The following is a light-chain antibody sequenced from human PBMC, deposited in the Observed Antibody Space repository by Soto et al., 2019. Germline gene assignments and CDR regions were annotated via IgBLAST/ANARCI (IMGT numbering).Light chain of an antibody. J-gene: IGKJ2*01. CDR1: QSVGSN. CDR3: QQYNNWYT. V-gene: IGKV3-15*01. CDR2: DAS. Sequence: EIVMTQSPATLSVSPGERATLSCRASQSVGSNLAWYQQKAVQAPSLLIYDASTRATGIPARFSGSGSGTEFTLTISSLQSEDFAVYYCQQYNNWYTFGQGTKLEIK.